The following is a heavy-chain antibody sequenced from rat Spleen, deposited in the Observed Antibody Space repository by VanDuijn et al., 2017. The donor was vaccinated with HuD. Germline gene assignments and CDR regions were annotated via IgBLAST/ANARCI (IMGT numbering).Heavy chain of an antibody. J-gene: IGHJ2*01. Sequence: EVQLVESGGGLVQPGRSLKLSCSVSGFTFSDYDMAWVRQAPKKGLEWVASINTGGGNTYYRDSVKGRFTISRDNAKSILYLQMDSLRSEDTATYYCAREFDYFDYWGQGVMVTVSS. V-gene: IGHV5S23*01. CDR3: AREFDYFDY. CDR2: INTGGGNT. CDR1: GFTFSDYD.